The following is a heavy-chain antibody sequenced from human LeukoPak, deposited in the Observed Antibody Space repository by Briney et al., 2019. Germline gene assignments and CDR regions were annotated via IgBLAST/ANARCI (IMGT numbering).Heavy chain of an antibody. J-gene: IGHJ5*02. D-gene: IGHD3-9*01. CDR3: ATNYDILTGYYRGWFDP. CDR2: FDPEDGET. Sequence: ASVKVSCKVSGYTLTELSMHWVRRAPGKGLEWMGGFDPEDGETIYAQKFQGRVTMTEDTSTDTAYMELSSLRSEDTAVYYCATNYDILTGYYRGWFDPWGQGTLVTVSS. V-gene: IGHV1-24*01. CDR1: GYTLTELS.